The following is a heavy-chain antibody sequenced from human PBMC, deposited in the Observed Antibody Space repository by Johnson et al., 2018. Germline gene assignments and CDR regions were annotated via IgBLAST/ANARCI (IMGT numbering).Heavy chain of an antibody. CDR1: GFTVSSNY. D-gene: IGHD3-3*01. CDR2: IYSGGST. J-gene: IGHJ6*03. V-gene: IGHV3-66*01. CDR3: ARDHTMFVVDMDV. Sequence: VQLVESGGGLVQPGGSLRLSCAASGFTVSSNYMSWVRQARGKGLEWVSVIYSGGSTYYADSVKGRFTISRDNAKNSLYLQMNSLRAEATAGYYWARDHTMFVVDMDVCAKGTTFTVS.